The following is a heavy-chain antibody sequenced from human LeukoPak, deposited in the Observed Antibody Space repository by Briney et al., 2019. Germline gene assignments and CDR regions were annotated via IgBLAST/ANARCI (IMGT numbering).Heavy chain of an antibody. CDR1: GGSISSYY. D-gene: IGHD1-26*01. CDR2: IFTGGGT. Sequence: SETLSLTCTVSGGSISSYYWSWIRQPAGKGLEWIGRIFTGGGTNYNPSLKSRVTMLLDTSKNQFSLKLSSVTAADTAVYYCARDDIDTPTFDYWGQGTLVTVSS. CDR3: ARDDIDTPTFDY. V-gene: IGHV4-4*07. J-gene: IGHJ4*02.